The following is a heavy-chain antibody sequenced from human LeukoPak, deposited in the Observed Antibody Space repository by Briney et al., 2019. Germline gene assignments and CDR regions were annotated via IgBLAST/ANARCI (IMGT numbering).Heavy chain of an antibody. V-gene: IGHV3-66*01. CDR3: AKGALERPRGGFDY. J-gene: IGHJ4*02. Sequence: GGSLRLSCAASGFTVSSNYMSWVRQAPGKGMEWVSVIYNDGSTYSADSVKGRFTISRNISKTTLYLQMKTLKDKDTPLYSCAKGALERPRGGFDYWGQGTLVTVSS. D-gene: IGHD1-1*01. CDR2: IYNDGST. CDR1: GFTVSSNY.